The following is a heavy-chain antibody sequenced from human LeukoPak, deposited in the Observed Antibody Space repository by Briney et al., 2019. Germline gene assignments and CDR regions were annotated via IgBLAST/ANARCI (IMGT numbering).Heavy chain of an antibody. Sequence: ASVKVSCKASGYTFTDYYMHWVRQAPGQGLEWMGWINPNSGGTNYAQKFQGRVTMTRDTSISTAYMELSRLRSDDTAVYYCARALMKTTVTTPWGYWGQGTLVTVSS. CDR1: GYTFTDYY. CDR3: ARALMKTTVTTPWGY. D-gene: IGHD4-17*01. V-gene: IGHV1-2*02. J-gene: IGHJ4*02. CDR2: INPNSGGT.